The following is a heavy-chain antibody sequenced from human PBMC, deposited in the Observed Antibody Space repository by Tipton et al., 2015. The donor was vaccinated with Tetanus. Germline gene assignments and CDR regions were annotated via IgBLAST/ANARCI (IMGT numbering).Heavy chain of an antibody. J-gene: IGHJ4*02. CDR2: VYHSGST. CDR1: GGSISGDNW. D-gene: IGHD3-10*01. Sequence: TLSLTCAVSGGSISGDNWWSWVRQPPGKGLEWIGEVYHSGSTNYSPSLKSRATISVDRSKNQLSLKMNSVTAADTAVYYCARVGNTMIGGQATHFDYWGPGALVTVSS. CDR3: ARVGNTMIGGQATHFDY. V-gene: IGHV4-4*02.